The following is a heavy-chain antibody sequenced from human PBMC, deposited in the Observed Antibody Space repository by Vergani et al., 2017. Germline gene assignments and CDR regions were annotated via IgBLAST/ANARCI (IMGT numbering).Heavy chain of an antibody. CDR2: ISNSGNTI. V-gene: IGHV3-11*01. Sequence: QVQLVESGGGLVKPGGSLRLSCAASGFSFSDHYMTWIRQAPGKGLEWVSYISNSGNTIEYADSVKGRFSISRDNAKSSLFLQMDSLRAEDTAVYYCATRDCSGGSCYSGVYYYYGMDVWGQGTTVTVSS. CDR3: ATRDCSGGSCYSGVYYYYGMDV. CDR1: GFSFSDHY. J-gene: IGHJ6*02. D-gene: IGHD2-15*01.